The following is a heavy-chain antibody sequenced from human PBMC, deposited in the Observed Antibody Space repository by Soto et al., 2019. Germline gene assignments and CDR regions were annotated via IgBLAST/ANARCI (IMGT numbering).Heavy chain of an antibody. CDR1: GGSFGNSA. CDR3: ATVVIWIGYFTFDS. J-gene: IGHJ4*02. CDR2: VIPVYRTL. D-gene: IGHD3-3*01. V-gene: IGHV1-69*01. Sequence: QVQLVQSGAEVKKPGSSVKVSCKASGGSFGNSAINWVRQTPGQGLEWLGGVIPVYRTLNYAQKFQGRVTITADESTGTAYMTRSSLASDDTAVYYCATVVIWIGYFTFDSWGQGTRVTVSS.